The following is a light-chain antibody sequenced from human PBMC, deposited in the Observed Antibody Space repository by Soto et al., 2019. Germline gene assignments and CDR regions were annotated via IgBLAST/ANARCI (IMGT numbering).Light chain of an antibody. Sequence: DIQMTQSPSSLSASVGDRVTITCRASQSISSYLNWYQQKPGKAPKLLIYAASSLQRGVPSRFXXXXXXXXXXXXXXXLQPEDFATYYCQQSYSTPLTFGGGTKVDIK. CDR3: QQSYSTPLT. CDR2: AAS. CDR1: QSISSY. V-gene: IGKV1-39*01. J-gene: IGKJ4*02.